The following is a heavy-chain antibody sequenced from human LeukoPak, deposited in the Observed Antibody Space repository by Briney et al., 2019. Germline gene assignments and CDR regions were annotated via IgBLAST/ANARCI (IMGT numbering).Heavy chain of an antibody. CDR1: GGTFSSYA. J-gene: IGHJ4*02. Sequence: GASVKVSCKASGGTFSSYAISWVRQAPGQGLEWMGGIIPIFGTANYAQKFQGRVTITADESTSTAYMELSSLRSEDTAVYYCARDGGSSGYYPSYFDYWGQGTLVTVSS. D-gene: IGHD3-22*01. V-gene: IGHV1-69*13. CDR3: ARDGGSSGYYPSYFDY. CDR2: IIPIFGTA.